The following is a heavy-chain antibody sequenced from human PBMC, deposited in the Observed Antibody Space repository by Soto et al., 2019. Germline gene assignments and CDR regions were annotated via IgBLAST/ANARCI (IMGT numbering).Heavy chain of an antibody. D-gene: IGHD2-2*01. CDR2: IIPVLGIA. V-gene: IGHV1-69*02. Sequence: VASVKVSCKASGDTFTSYTISWLRQAPGQGLEWMGRIIPVLGIANYAQKFQGRVTITADTSTSTAYMELSSLRSEDTAVYYCRGYCSSTSCPDAFDIWGQGTMVTVSS. CDR3: RGYCSSTSCPDAFDI. CDR1: GDTFTSYT. J-gene: IGHJ3*02.